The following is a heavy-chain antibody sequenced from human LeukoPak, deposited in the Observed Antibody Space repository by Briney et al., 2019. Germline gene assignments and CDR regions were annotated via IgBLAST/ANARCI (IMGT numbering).Heavy chain of an antibody. CDR2: IYYSGST. J-gene: IGHJ4*02. CDR1: GGSISSYY. D-gene: IGHD5-12*01. CDR3: ARVDRGYEHFDY. V-gene: IGHV4-59*01. Sequence: NPSETLSLTCTVSGGSISSYYWSWIRQPPGKGLEWIGYIYYSGSTNYNPSLKSRVTISVDTSKNQFSLKLSSVTAADTAVYYCARVDRGYEHFDYWGQGTLVTVSS.